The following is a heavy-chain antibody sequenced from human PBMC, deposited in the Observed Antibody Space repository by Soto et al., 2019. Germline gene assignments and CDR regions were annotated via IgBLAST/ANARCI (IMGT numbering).Heavy chain of an antibody. J-gene: IGHJ6*03. V-gene: IGHV1-18*01. CDR1: GGTFSSYA. CDR2: INAGNGTT. CDR3: ARRLTDILTGSDYYYMDV. Sequence: ASVKVSCKASGGTFSSYAISWVRQAPGQRLEWMGGINAGNGTTNYSQRLQGRVTMTTDTSTSTAYMELRSLRSDDTAVYYCARRLTDILTGSDYYYMDVWGKGTTVTVSS. D-gene: IGHD3-9*01.